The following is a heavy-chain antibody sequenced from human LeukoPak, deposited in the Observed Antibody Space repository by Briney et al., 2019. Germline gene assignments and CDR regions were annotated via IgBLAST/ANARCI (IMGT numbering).Heavy chain of an antibody. D-gene: IGHD1-26*01. V-gene: IGHV4-4*07. CDR1: GVSISSYY. CDR3: ARERGILRGDAFDI. Sequence: SETLSLTCTVSGVSISSYYWTWIRHPAGKGLEWIGRIYSSGNTNYNPSLEGRVTMSIDTSKNQFSLKLSSVTAADTALYYCARERGILRGDAFDIWGQGTMVTVSS. J-gene: IGHJ3*02. CDR2: IYSSGNT.